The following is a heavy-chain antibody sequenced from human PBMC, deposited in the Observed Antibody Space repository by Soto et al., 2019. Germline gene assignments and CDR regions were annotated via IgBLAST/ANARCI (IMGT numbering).Heavy chain of an antibody. CDR2: IYWNEDK. CDR1: GFSLSTSGVG. D-gene: IGHD3-3*01. J-gene: IGHJ5*02. V-gene: IGHV2-5*01. CDR3: AHNKKDFGVRIIDGTNWFDP. Sequence: QITLKESGPTLVKPTQTLTLTCTFSGFSLSTSGVGVGWIRQPPGKALEWLALIYWNEDKRYSPSLKNRLTITKDITKNQVVLTMTNMDPVDTGTYYCAHNKKDFGVRIIDGTNWFDPWGQGTLVTVSS.